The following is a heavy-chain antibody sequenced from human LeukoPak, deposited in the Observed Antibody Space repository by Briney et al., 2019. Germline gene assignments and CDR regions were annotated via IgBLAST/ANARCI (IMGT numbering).Heavy chain of an antibody. Sequence: PSETLSLTCTVSGGSISSGGYYWSWIRQHPGKGLEWIGYIYYSGSTYYNPSPKSRVTISVDTSKNQFSLKLSSVTAADTAVYYCAREARTTPSDDAFDIWGQGTMVTVSS. CDR3: AREARTTPSDDAFDI. J-gene: IGHJ3*02. CDR1: GGSISSGGYY. CDR2: IYYSGST. V-gene: IGHV4-31*03. D-gene: IGHD1-7*01.